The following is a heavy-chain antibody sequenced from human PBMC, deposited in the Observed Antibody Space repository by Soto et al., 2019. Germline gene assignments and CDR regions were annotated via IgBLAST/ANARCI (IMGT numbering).Heavy chain of an antibody. CDR3: ARDFTIFGVVSKNWFDP. D-gene: IGHD3-3*01. Sequence: PGGSLRLSCAASGFTFDDYGMSWVRQAPGKGLEWVSGINWNGGSTGYADSVKGRFTISRDNAKNSLYLQMNSLRAEDTASYHCARDFTIFGVVSKNWFDPWGQGTLVTVSS. CDR2: INWNGGST. CDR1: GFTFDDYG. V-gene: IGHV3-20*01. J-gene: IGHJ5*02.